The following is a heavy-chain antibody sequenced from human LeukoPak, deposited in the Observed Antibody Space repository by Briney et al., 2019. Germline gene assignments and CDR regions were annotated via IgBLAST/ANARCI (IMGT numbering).Heavy chain of an antibody. D-gene: IGHD7-27*01. Sequence: GASVKVSCKASGYTFTSYYMHWVRQAPGQGLEWMGLINPTGGSTGYAQKFQGRVTMTRDMSTSTDYMELSSLRSEDTAIYYCARGGETRGYYYYYMDVWGKGTTVTVSS. J-gene: IGHJ6*03. CDR2: INPTGGST. V-gene: IGHV1-46*01. CDR3: ARGGETRGYYYYYMDV. CDR1: GYTFTSYY.